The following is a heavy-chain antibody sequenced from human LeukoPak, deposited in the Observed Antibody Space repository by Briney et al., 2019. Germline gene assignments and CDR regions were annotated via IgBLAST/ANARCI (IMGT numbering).Heavy chain of an antibody. D-gene: IGHD3-3*01. V-gene: IGHV4-59*08. J-gene: IGHJ4*02. CDR1: GGSISSYY. CDR3: ASVKYYDFWSGYPYFDY. CDR2: IYYSGST. Sequence: SETLSLTCTVSGGSISSYYWSWIRQPPGKGLEWIGYIYYSGSTNYNHSLKSRVTISVDTSKNQFSLKLSSVTAADTAVYYCASVKYYDFWSGYPYFDYWGQGTLVTVSS.